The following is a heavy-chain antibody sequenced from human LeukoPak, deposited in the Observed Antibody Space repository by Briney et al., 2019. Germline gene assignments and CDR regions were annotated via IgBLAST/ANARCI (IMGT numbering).Heavy chain of an antibody. Sequence: PGGSLRLSCAASGFTFSNYAMSWVRQAPGKGLKWLSAISGSGNTTYYADSVKGRFTISRDNSKNTLYLQMHSLRAEDTAVYYCAQDAGSTWYPYYWGQGTLVTVSS. CDR3: AQDAGSTWYPYY. D-gene: IGHD6-13*01. V-gene: IGHV3-23*01. J-gene: IGHJ4*02. CDR1: GFTFSNYA. CDR2: ISGSGNTT.